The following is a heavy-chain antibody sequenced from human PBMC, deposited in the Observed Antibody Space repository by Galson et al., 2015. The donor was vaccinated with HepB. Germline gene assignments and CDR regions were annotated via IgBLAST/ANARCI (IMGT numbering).Heavy chain of an antibody. Sequence: ETLSLTCTVSGGSIRSYYWSWIRQPPGKGLEWIGYIYYSGSTKYNPSLKSRVTISVDPSKNQFSLRLSSVTAADTAVYYCARERYSSGWYDFGYLDLWGRGTLVTVSS. D-gene: IGHD6-19*01. CDR3: ARERYSSGWYDFGYLDL. J-gene: IGHJ2*01. CDR2: IYYSGST. CDR1: GGSIRSYY. V-gene: IGHV4-59*08.